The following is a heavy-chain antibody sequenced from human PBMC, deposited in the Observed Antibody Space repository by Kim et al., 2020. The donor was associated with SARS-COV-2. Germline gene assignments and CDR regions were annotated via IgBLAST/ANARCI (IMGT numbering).Heavy chain of an antibody. Sequence: ASVKVSCKASGYTFTGYYMHWVRQAPGQGLEWMGWINPNSGGTNYAQKFQGRVTMTRDTSISTAYMELSRLRSDDTAVYYCARDKVPMVRGVRSAFDIWGQGKMVTVSS. V-gene: IGHV1-2*02. CDR1: GYTFTGYY. CDR2: INPNSGGT. CDR3: ARDKVPMVRGVRSAFDI. J-gene: IGHJ3*02. D-gene: IGHD3-10*01.